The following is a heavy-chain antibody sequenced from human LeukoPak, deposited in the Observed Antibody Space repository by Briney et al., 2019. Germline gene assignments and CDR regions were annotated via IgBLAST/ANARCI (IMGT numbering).Heavy chain of an antibody. CDR2: INPSGGTT. CDR1: GYTFTSYY. V-gene: IGHV1-46*01. J-gene: IGHJ5*02. CDR3: ARDCSSTSCYMHWFDP. D-gene: IGHD2-2*02. Sequence: ASVKVSCKASGYTFTSYYIHWVRQAPGQGLEWIGIINPSGGTTSYAQKFQGRVTMTWDTSTSTVYMELSSLKSEDTAVYYCARDCSSTSCYMHWFDPWGQGTLVTVSS.